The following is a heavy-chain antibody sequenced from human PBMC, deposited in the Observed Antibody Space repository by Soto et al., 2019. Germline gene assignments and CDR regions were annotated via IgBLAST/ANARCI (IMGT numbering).Heavy chain of an antibody. CDR3: ARVSVTAAASDAFDI. D-gene: IGHD6-13*01. J-gene: IGHJ3*02. V-gene: IGHV4-59*01. Sequence: QVQLQESCPGLVKPSETLSLTCTVSGGSISSYYWSWIRQPPGKGLEWIGYIYYSGSTNYNPSLKSRVTISVDTSKNQFSLKLSSVTAADTAVYYCARVSVTAAASDAFDIWGQGTMVTVSS. CDR1: GGSISSYY. CDR2: IYYSGST.